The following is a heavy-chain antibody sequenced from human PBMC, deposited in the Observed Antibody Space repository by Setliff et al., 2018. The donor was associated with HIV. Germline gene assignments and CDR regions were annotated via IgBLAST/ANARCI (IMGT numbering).Heavy chain of an antibody. J-gene: IGHJ2*01. V-gene: IGHV4-61*02. Sequence: SETLSLTCTVSGDSISSGSYYWSWIRQPAGKGLEWIGRIYTSGTTNYNPSLKSRVTISLDTSKNQFSLRLSSVTAADTAVYYCARDSMYSSGWYGWYFDLWGRGTLVTVSS. CDR1: GDSISSGSYY. CDR3: ARDSMYSSGWYGWYFDL. CDR2: IYTSGTT. D-gene: IGHD6-19*01.